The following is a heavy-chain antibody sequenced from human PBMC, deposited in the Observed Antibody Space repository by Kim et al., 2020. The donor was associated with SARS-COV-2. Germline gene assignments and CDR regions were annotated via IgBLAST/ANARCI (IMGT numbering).Heavy chain of an antibody. V-gene: IGHV6-1*01. Sequence: AVSVKSRIPINPDTSKNQFSLQLNSVTPEDTAVYYCAREWELLPYWYFDLWGRGTLVTVSS. J-gene: IGHJ2*01. D-gene: IGHD1-26*01. CDR3: AREWELLPYWYFDL.